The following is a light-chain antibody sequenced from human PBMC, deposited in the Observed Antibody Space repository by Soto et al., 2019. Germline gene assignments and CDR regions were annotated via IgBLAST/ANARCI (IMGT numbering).Light chain of an antibody. CDR3: QKYDGAPLT. Sequence: DIQMTQSPSSLSASVGDRVTITCRASQGISRRLAWYQQKPGKVPKLLIYDASTLQVGVTSRFRGGASGTDFTLTISSLQPEDVAGYYCQKYDGAPLTFGGGTKVEI. V-gene: IGKV1-27*01. J-gene: IGKJ4*01. CDR1: QGISRR. CDR2: DAS.